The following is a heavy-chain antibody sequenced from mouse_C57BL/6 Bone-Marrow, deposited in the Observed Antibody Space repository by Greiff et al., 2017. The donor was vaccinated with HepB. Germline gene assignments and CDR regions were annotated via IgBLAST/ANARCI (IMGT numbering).Heavy chain of an antibody. CDR3: ARSLYYGTYRYFDV. D-gene: IGHD2-1*01. V-gene: IGHV1-72*01. CDR1: GYTFTSYW. J-gene: IGHJ1*03. Sequence: QVQLQQPGAELVKPGASVKLSCKASGYTFTSYWMHWVKQRPGRGLEWIGRIDPNSGGTKYNEKFKSKATLTVDKPSSTAYMQLISLTSEDSAVYYCARSLYYGTYRYFDVWGTGTTVTVSS. CDR2: IDPNSGGT.